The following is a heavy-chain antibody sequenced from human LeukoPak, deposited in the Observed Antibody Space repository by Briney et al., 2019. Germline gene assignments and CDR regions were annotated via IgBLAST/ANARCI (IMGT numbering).Heavy chain of an antibody. CDR2: IIPIFGTA. V-gene: IGHV1-69*13. CDR1: GGTFSSYA. D-gene: IGHD5-18*01. CDR3: ARVIRIQLWLPLDV. Sequence: ASVKVSCKASGGTFSSYAISWVRQAPGQGLEWMGGIIPIFGTANYAQKFQGRVTITADESTSTAYMELSRLRSDDTAVYYCARVIRIQLWLPLDVWGKGTTVTVSS. J-gene: IGHJ6*04.